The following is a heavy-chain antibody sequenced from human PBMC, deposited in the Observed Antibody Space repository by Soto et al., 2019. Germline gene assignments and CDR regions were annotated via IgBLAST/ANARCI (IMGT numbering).Heavy chain of an antibody. V-gene: IGHV4-39*01. D-gene: IGHD2-15*01. CDR2: IYYSAST. CDR1: GGSISSSSYY. CDR3: AGFVVVAAHFDY. Sequence: QLQLQESGPGLVKPSETLSLTCTVSGGSISSSSYYWGWIRQPPGKGLEWIGSIYYSASTYYNPSLKSRVTISVDTSKNQFSLKLSSVTAADTAVYYCAGFVVVAAHFDYWGQGTLVTVSS. J-gene: IGHJ4*02.